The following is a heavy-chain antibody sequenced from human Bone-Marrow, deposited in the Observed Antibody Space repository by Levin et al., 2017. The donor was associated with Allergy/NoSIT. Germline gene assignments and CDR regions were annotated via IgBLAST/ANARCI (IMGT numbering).Heavy chain of an antibody. CDR2: MNPNSGNT. CDR3: ARAQLISTSSFFFDP. D-gene: IGHD6-6*01. CDR1: GYTFSNYD. V-gene: IGHV1-8*02. J-gene: IGHJ5*02. Sequence: ASVKVSCKASGYTFSNYDINWVRQATGQGLEWMGWMNPNSGNTGYAQKFQGRVTMTRNTSISTAYMELSSLRSEDTAVYFCARAQLISTSSFFFDPWGQGTLVTVSS.